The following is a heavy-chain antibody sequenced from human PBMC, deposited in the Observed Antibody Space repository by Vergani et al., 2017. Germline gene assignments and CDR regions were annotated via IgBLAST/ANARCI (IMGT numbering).Heavy chain of an antibody. CDR3: ARLYGRDSSGSKYFDY. V-gene: IGHV5-51*01. CDR2: IHPADSDT. CDR1: GYSFTNYW. Sequence: EVQLVQSGAEVKKPGESLNISCQISGYSFTNYWIGWVRQMPGKGLEWMGIIHPADSDTRYSPSFQGQVTIAVDKSISTAYLQRSSLRASDSAMYYYARLYGRDSSGSKYFDYWGQGTRVTVSS. J-gene: IGHJ4*02. D-gene: IGHD3-22*01.